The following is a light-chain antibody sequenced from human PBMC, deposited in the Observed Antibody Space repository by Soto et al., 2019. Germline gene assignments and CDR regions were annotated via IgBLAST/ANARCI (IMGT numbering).Light chain of an antibody. J-gene: IGKJ3*01. Sequence: EIVLAQSPATLSLSPGERATFSCRSSQSLSSSYLVWYQQKPGQAPRLLIYGASSRATGIPDRFSGSGSGTDCTLTISRLEPEDFAVYYCQHYGNTPPSVTFGPGTKVDI. V-gene: IGKV3-20*01. CDR1: QSLSSSY. CDR3: QHYGNTPPSVT. CDR2: GAS.